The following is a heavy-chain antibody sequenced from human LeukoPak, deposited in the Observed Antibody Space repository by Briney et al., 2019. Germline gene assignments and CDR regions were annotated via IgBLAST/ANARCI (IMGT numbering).Heavy chain of an antibody. D-gene: IGHD3-10*01. J-gene: IGHJ6*03. CDR3: ARADYYGSGTTHYYYYYMDV. Sequence: PGGSLRLSCAASGFTFSSYSMNWVRQAPGKGLEWVSSISSSSSYIYYADSVRGRFTISRDNAKNSLYLQMNSLRAEDTAVYYCARADYYGSGTTHYYYYYMDVWGKGTTVTVSS. CDR1: GFTFSSYS. CDR2: ISSSSSYI. V-gene: IGHV3-21*01.